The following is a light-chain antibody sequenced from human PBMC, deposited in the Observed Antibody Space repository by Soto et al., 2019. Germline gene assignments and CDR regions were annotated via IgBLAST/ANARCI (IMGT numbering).Light chain of an antibody. CDR3: QHYNSYPYT. V-gene: IGKV1-5*03. CDR1: QSISSW. Sequence: DIQMTQSPSTLSASVGDSVIITCRASQSISSWLAWYQQKPGNAPKLLIYKASNLQSAVPSRFSGSGSGTEFTLTISSLQPDDFATYYCQHYNSYPYTFGQRTKLEIK. CDR2: KAS. J-gene: IGKJ2*01.